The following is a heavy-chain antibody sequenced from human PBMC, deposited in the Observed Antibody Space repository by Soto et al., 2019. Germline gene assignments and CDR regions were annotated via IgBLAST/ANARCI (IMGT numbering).Heavy chain of an antibody. J-gene: IGHJ6*02. CDR1: GGSVSSGSYY. CDR2: ISYSGST. Sequence: SETLSLTCTVSGGSVSSGSYYWTWIRQPPGKGLEWIGYISYSGSTYYNPALKSRVTISEDTSKKQFSLKLTFLIAADTAVYYCARDLVAEACGHYYYYGLDVCGQGTTVTVSS. V-gene: IGHV4-61*01. D-gene: IGHD6-19*01. CDR3: ARDLVAEACGHYYYYGLDV.